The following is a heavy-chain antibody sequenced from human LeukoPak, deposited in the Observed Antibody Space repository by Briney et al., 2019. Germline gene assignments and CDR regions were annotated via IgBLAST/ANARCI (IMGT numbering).Heavy chain of an antibody. CDR2: ISGSGGSGGST. CDR3: ARDLGRVGATKRNYYYYGMDV. CDR1: GFTFSNYA. J-gene: IGHJ6*02. Sequence: GGSLRLSCAASGFTFSNYAMSWVRQAPGKGLEWVSAISGSGGSGGSTYYADSVRGRFTISRDNSKNTLYLQMNSLRAEDTAVYYCARDLGRVGATKRNYYYYGMDVWGQGTTVTVSS. V-gene: IGHV3-23*01. D-gene: IGHD1-26*01.